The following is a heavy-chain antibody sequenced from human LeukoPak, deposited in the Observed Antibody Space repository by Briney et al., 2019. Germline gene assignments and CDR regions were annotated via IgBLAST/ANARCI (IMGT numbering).Heavy chain of an antibody. Sequence: GGSLRLSCAASGFTFSSYSMTWVRQAPGKGLEWVSSISSSSSYIYYADSVKGRFTISRDNAKNSLYLQMNSLRAEDTAVYYCARDLGSGLGYCSSTSCYPWFDPWGQGTLVTVSS. CDR1: GFTFSSYS. V-gene: IGHV3-21*01. CDR2: ISSSSSYI. D-gene: IGHD2-2*01. J-gene: IGHJ5*02. CDR3: ARDLGSGLGYCSSTSCYPWFDP.